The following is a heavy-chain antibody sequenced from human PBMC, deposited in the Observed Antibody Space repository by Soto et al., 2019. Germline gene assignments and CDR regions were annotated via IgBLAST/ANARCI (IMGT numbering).Heavy chain of an antibody. V-gene: IGHV4-38-2*01. J-gene: IGHJ4*02. CDR2: VDHSGRT. Sequence: LSLTCAVSGYSINSDYYWGWIRQPPGKGLAWIGSVDHSGRTYYSPSLRSRLTIFIDTSKNQFSLRLTSVTAADPALYFCAKKGNYHSGKINLFDSWGPGTLVTVSS. D-gene: IGHD3-10*01. CDR3: AKKGNYHSGKINLFDS. CDR1: GYSINSDYY.